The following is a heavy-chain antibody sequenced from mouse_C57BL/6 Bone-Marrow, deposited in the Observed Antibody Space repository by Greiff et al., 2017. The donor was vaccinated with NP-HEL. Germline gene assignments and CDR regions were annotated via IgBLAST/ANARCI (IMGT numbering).Heavy chain of an antibody. J-gene: IGHJ1*03. V-gene: IGHV1-80*01. CDR3: ASRPYWYFDV. CDR1: GYAFSSYW. CDR2: IYPGDGDT. Sequence: QVQLKESGAELVKPGASVKISCKASGYAFSSYWMNWVKQRPGKGLEWIGQIYPGDGDTNYNGKIKGKATLTADKSSSTAYMRLSSLTSEDSAVYFCASRPYWYFDVWGTGTTVTVSS.